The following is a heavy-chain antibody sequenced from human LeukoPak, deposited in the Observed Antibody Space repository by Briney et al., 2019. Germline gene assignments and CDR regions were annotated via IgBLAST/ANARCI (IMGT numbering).Heavy chain of an antibody. V-gene: IGHV4-59*04. Sequence: SETLSLTCTVSGGSISSYYWSWIRQPPGKGLEWIGSIYYSGSTYYNPSLKSRVTISVDTSKNQFSLKLSSVTAADTAVYYCAGITMVRGVSRYWGQGTLVTVSS. CDR3: AGITMVRGVSRY. CDR1: GGSISSYY. CDR2: IYYSGST. D-gene: IGHD3-10*01. J-gene: IGHJ4*02.